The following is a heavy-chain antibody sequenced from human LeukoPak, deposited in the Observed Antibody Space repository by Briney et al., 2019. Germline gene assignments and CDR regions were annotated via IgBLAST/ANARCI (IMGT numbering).Heavy chain of an antibody. CDR3: ARLNSHYDILTGLDY. Sequence: GESLKISCKGSGYSFTNYWIGWVRQMPGKGLEWMGIIYPGDSDTRYSPSFQGQVTISADKSISTAYLQWSSLKASDTAMYYCARLNSHYDILTGLDYWGQGTLVTVSS. D-gene: IGHD3-9*01. V-gene: IGHV5-51*01. CDR2: IYPGDSDT. CDR1: GYSFTNYW. J-gene: IGHJ4*02.